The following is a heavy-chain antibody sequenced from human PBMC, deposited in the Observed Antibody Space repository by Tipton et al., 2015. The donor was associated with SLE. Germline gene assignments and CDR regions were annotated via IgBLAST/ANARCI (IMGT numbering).Heavy chain of an antibody. Sequence: GSLRLSCVGSGFTFNTYAMHWVRLAPGKGLEFVAVISSNGISTSYAESVKGRFTVSRDNSEDTFFLHMGGLRVEDSAIYYCARDGGASHSGGLDYWGQGALVTISS. D-gene: IGHD3-16*01. J-gene: IGHJ4*02. CDR1: GFTFNTYA. V-gene: IGHV3-64*02. CDR2: ISSNGIST. CDR3: ARDGGASHSGGLDY.